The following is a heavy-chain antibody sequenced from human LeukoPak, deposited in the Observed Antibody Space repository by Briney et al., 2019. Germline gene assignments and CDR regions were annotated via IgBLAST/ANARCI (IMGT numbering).Heavy chain of an antibody. CDR2: IYYSGST. CDR1: AGSISTSSYY. J-gene: IGHJ4*02. Sequence: SETLSLTCTVSAGSISTSSYYWGWTRHPPGKGLEWSALIYYSGSTYYNPSLKSRVSISVDTSQHQFSLKLSSVTAADTAVHYCARDRPDRDGYKSGSGYWGQGTLVTVSS. V-gene: IGHV4-39*07. D-gene: IGHD5-24*01. CDR3: ARDRPDRDGYKSGSGY.